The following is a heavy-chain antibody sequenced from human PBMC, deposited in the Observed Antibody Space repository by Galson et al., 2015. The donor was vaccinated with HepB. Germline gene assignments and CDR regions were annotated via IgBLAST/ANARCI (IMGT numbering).Heavy chain of an antibody. V-gene: IGHV1-69*13. CDR1: GGTFSSYA. Sequence: SVKVSCKASGGTFSSYAISWVRQAPGQGLEWMGGIIPIFGTANYAQKFQGRVTITADESTSTAYMELSSLRSEDTAVYYCARVVYDFWSGYYNHSYYYYMDVWGKGTTVTVSS. D-gene: IGHD3-3*01. J-gene: IGHJ6*03. CDR2: IIPIFGTA. CDR3: ARVVYDFWSGYYNHSYYYYMDV.